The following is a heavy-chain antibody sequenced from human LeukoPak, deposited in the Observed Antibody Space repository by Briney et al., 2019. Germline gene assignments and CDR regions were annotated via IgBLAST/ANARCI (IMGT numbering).Heavy chain of an antibody. V-gene: IGHV4-30-4*01. J-gene: IGHJ4*02. D-gene: IGHD3-10*01. CDR3: ARVTQKEFGELFFDY. CDR1: GGSISSGDYY. Sequence: SQTLSLTCTVSGGSISSGDYYWSWIRQPPGKGLEWIGYIYYSGSTYYNPSLKRRVTISVDTSKNQFSLKLSSVTAADTAVYYCARVTQKEFGELFFDYWGQGTLVTVSS. CDR2: IYYSGST.